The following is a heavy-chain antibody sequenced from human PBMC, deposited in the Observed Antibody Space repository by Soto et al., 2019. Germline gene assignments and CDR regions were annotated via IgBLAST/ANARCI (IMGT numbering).Heavy chain of an antibody. Sequence: SETLSLTCTVSGGSVSSGSYYWSWIRQPPGKGLEWIGYIYYSGSTNYNPSLKSRVTISVDTSKNQFSLKLSSVTAADTAVYYCARDIRDFWSGYFGSGWFDPWGQGTLVTVSS. V-gene: IGHV4-61*01. CDR2: IYYSGST. J-gene: IGHJ5*02. CDR1: GGSVSSGSYY. D-gene: IGHD3-3*01. CDR3: ARDIRDFWSGYFGSGWFDP.